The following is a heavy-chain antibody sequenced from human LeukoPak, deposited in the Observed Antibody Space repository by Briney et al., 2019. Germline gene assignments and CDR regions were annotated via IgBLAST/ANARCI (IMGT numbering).Heavy chain of an antibody. Sequence: GGSLRLSCAASGFTVSSNYMSWVRQAPGKGLEWVSVIYSGGSTYYADSVKGRFTISRDNSKNTLYLQMNSLRAEDTAVYYCARSGDYGDSGWFDPWGLGTLVTVSS. D-gene: IGHD4-17*01. J-gene: IGHJ5*02. CDR3: ARSGDYGDSGWFDP. V-gene: IGHV3-66*01. CDR1: GFTVSSNY. CDR2: IYSGGST.